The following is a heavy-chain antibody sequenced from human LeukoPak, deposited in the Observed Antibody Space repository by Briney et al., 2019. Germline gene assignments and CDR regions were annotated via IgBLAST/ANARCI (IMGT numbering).Heavy chain of an antibody. V-gene: IGHV4-59*08. CDR1: GGSISTYY. J-gene: IGHJ4*02. CDR3: ARAGYGDSDFDH. CDR2: IYYTGST. D-gene: IGHD4-17*01. Sequence: SETLSLTCTVSGGSISTYYWSWIRQPPGKGLEWIGYIYYTGSTSYNPSLKSRVTMSLDASKNQFSLKLNSVTAADTAVYYCARAGYGDSDFDHWGQGTLVTVSS.